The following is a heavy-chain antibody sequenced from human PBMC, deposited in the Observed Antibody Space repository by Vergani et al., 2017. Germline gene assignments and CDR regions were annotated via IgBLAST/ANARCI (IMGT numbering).Heavy chain of an antibody. D-gene: IGHD3-22*01. CDR2: IYTSGST. CDR1: GGSISSGSYY. Sequence: VQLQESGPGLVKPSQTLSLICTVSGGSISSGSYYWSWLRRPAWKGLEWIGRIYTSGSTNYNPSLKSRVTISVDTSKNQFSLKLSSVTAADTAVYYCARGYYYDSSGYIILGWGQGTLVTVSS. CDR3: ARGYYYDSSGYIILG. V-gene: IGHV4-61*02. J-gene: IGHJ4*02.